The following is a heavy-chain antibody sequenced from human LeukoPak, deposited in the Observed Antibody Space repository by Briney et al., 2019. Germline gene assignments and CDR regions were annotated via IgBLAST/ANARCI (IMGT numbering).Heavy chain of an antibody. Sequence: PSETLSLTCTVSGGSISSGTYYWSWIRQPAGKRLEWIGRIYSSGSTNYNPSLKSRVAISVDTSKNQFSLKLSSVTAADTAVYYCARAGITFGGVIVIRGDAFDIWGQGTMVTVSS. V-gene: IGHV4-61*02. CDR3: ARAGITFGGVIVIRGDAFDI. J-gene: IGHJ3*02. D-gene: IGHD3-16*02. CDR1: GGSISSGTYY. CDR2: IYSSGST.